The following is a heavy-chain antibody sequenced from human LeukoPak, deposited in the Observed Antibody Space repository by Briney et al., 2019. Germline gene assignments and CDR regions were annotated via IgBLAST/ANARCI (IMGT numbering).Heavy chain of an antibody. J-gene: IGHJ4*02. Sequence: SETLSLTCTVSGGSISSDYYWGFFRQPPGKGLEWIGSIYSGGDTYYNPSLKSRVTISVDKSKNQFSLKLSSVTAADTAVYYCARVVAVAGFYYFDYWGQGTLVTVSS. D-gene: IGHD6-19*01. CDR3: ARVVAVAGFYYFDY. CDR1: GGSISSDYY. CDR2: IYSGGDT. V-gene: IGHV4-39*07.